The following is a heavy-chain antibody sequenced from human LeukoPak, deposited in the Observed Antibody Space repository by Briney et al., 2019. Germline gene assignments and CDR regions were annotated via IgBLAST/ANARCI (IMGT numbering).Heavy chain of an antibody. CDR1: GYTFTSYA. J-gene: IGHJ4*02. V-gene: IGHV1-3*01. Sequence: ASVTVSCKASGYTFTSYAMHWVRQAPGQRLEWMGWINAGNGNTKYSQKFQGRVTITRDTSASTAYVELSSLRSEDTAVYYCARSSGYYLPNFDYWGQGTLVTVSS. CDR2: INAGNGNT. D-gene: IGHD3-22*01. CDR3: ARSSGYYLPNFDY.